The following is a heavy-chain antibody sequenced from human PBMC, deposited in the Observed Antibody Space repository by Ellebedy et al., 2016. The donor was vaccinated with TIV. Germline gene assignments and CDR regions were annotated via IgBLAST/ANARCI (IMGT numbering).Heavy chain of an antibody. CDR1: GSSFTNYW. CDR2: IYPGDSET. J-gene: IGHJ3*02. Sequence: GESLKISCKGSGSSFTNYWIGWVRQMPGKGLEWMGIIYPGDSETRYSPSFQGQVTISADKSITTAYLQWSSLKASDTAMYYCTRRSTQGEIWGPGTMVAVSS. D-gene: IGHD3-16*01. CDR3: TRRSTQGEI. V-gene: IGHV5-51*01.